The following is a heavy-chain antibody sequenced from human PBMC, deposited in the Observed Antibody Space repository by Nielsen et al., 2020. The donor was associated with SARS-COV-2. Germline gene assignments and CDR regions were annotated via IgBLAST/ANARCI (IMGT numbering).Heavy chain of an antibody. CDR2: ISYDGSNK. V-gene: IGHV3-30*18. D-gene: IGHD3-9*01. Sequence: GGSLRLSCAASGFTFSSYGMHWVRQAPGKGLEWVAVISYDGSNKYYADSVKGRFTISRDNSKNTLYLQMNSLRAEDTAVYYCAKDLTDILTGYYSNYYYGMDVWGQGTTVTVSS. CDR1: GFTFSSYG. J-gene: IGHJ6*02. CDR3: AKDLTDILTGYYSNYYYGMDV.